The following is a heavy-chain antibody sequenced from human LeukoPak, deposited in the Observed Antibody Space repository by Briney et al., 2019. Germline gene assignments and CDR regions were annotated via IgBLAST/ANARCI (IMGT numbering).Heavy chain of an antibody. D-gene: IGHD5-24*01. V-gene: IGHV4-59*01. CDR3: ARGGDGYNSHYYYGMDV. CDR2: IYYSGST. J-gene: IGHJ6*02. CDR1: GGSISSYY. Sequence: SETLSLTCTVSGGSISSYYWSWIRQPPGKGLEWIGYIYYSGSTNYNPSLKSRVTISVDTSKNQFSLKLSSVTAADTAVYYCARGGDGYNSHYYYGMDVWGQGTTVTVSS.